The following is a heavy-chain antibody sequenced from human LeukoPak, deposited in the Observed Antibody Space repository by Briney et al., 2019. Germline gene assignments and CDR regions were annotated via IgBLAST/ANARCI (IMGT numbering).Heavy chain of an antibody. Sequence: SVKVSCKASGGTFSSYAISWVRQAPGQGLEWMGGIIPVFGTTSYAQKFQGRVTMTRDTSTSTVYMELSSLRSEDTAVYYCARVRLTIFAFDIWGQGTMVTVSS. CDR2: IIPVFGTT. V-gene: IGHV1-69*05. CDR3: ARVRLTIFAFDI. J-gene: IGHJ3*02. CDR1: GGTFSSYA. D-gene: IGHD4/OR15-4a*01.